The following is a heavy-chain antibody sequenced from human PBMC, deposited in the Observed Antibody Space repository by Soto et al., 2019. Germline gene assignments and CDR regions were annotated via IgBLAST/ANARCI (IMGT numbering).Heavy chain of an antibody. Sequence: QVQLVQSGGVVKNPGASVKVSCKASGYTFSNYGISWVRQAPGQGLEWMGWINGYNGDANYAQNLQGRVTVTTDTSTNTVYMEVRSLRFDDTAVYYCARDLRSTDYYFDLWGRGTLVIVSS. CDR3: ARDLRSTDYYFDL. V-gene: IGHV1-18*01. J-gene: IGHJ2*01. D-gene: IGHD2-2*01. CDR2: INGYNGDA. CDR1: GYTFSNYG.